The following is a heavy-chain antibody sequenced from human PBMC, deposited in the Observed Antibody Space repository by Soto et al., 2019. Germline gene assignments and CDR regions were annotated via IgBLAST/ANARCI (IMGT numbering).Heavy chain of an antibody. V-gene: IGHV1-46*01. D-gene: IGHD6-13*01. CDR1: GYTFVDYF. CDR3: AEAGRAAGTMDYFDY. Sequence: GASVKVSCKTSGYTFVDYFIHWVRQAPGQGLEWMGIISLRHHSTSDAQKFQDILSVTRDPSSTTNYMELSSRRSEDTAVYYCAEAGRAAGTMDYFDYWGQGTLVTVSS. CDR2: ISLRHHST. J-gene: IGHJ4*02.